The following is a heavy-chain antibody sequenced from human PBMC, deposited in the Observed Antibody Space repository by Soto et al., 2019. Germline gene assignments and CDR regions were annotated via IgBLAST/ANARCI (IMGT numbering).Heavy chain of an antibody. V-gene: IGHV3-33*01. CDR3: AFGSWNHFYFDY. D-gene: IGHD6-13*01. J-gene: IGHJ4*02. CDR1: GFTFTSYT. Sequence: GGSLRLSCTTSGFTFTSYTMHWVRQVPGKGLEWVATFWYDASGQKYADSVKGRFTISRNPSRSTLYLHMDSLRAEDTALYYCAFGSWNHFYFDYWGQEILVTVS. CDR2: FWYDASGQ.